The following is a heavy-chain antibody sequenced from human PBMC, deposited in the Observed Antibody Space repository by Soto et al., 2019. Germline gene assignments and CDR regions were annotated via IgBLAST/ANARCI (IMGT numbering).Heavy chain of an antibody. CDR3: ARGWGYDSNDYYYAY. D-gene: IGHD3-22*01. Sequence: QVQLVQSGAEVRKPGSSVKVSYKASGGTFSRHAISWVRQAPGQGLEWMGGIIPMFGTANHAQKFQGRATIIADESTSTVYMELSSLRSEDTAMYYCARGWGYDSNDYYYAYWGQGTLVIVSS. J-gene: IGHJ4*02. V-gene: IGHV1-69*01. CDR1: GGTFSRHA. CDR2: IIPMFGTA.